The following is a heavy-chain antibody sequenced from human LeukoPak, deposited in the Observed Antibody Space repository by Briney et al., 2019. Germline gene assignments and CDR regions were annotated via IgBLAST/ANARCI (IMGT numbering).Heavy chain of an antibody. CDR2: IIPILGIA. D-gene: IGHD1-26*01. CDR3: AIIIVGTTYRGNYFDY. CDR1: GGTFSSYA. J-gene: IGHJ4*02. Sequence: GASVKVSCKASGGTFSSYAISWVRQAPGQGLEWMGRIIPILGIANYAQNFQGRVTITADKSTSTAYMELSSLRSEDTAVYYCAIIIVGTTYRGNYFDYWGQGTLVTVSS. V-gene: IGHV1-69*04.